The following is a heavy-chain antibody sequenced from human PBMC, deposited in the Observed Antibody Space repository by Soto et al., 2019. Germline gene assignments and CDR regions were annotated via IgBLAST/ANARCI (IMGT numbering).Heavy chain of an antibody. V-gene: IGHV3-23*01. CDR2: ISGSGGST. CDR3: AKAGPSSYYYYATDV. J-gene: IGHJ6*02. CDR1: GFTFSSYA. Sequence: PGGSLRLSCAASGFTFSSYAMSWVRQAPGKGLEWVSAISGSGGSTYYADSVKGRFTISRDNSKNTLYLQITSPIAEDTAVYYWAKAGPSSYYYYATDVWGQGATVIVSS.